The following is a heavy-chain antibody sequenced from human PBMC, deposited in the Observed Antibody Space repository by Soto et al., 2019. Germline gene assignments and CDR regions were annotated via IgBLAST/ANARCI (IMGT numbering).Heavy chain of an antibody. V-gene: IGHV2-5*02. CDR3: ALSITIFGVVINQAFDY. D-gene: IGHD3-3*01. Sequence: QLTLKESGPTLVKPTQTLTLTCTFSGFSLSTSGVGVGWIRQPPGKALEWLALIYWDDDKRYSPSLKSRLTITKDTSKNQVVLTMTNMCPVDTATYYCALSITIFGVVINQAFDYWGQGTLVTVSS. CDR1: GFSLSTSGVG. CDR2: IYWDDDK. J-gene: IGHJ4*02.